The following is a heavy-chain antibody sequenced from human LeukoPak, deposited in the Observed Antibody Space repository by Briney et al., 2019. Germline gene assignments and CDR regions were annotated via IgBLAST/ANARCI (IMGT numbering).Heavy chain of an antibody. V-gene: IGHV3-7*01. CDR2: IKQDGSEK. Sequence: GGSLRLSCAASGLSFSTYSMNWVRQAPGKGLEWVANIKQDGSEKYYVDSVKGRFTISRDDAKNSLYLQMNSLRAEDTAVYYCARVISVAGYDYWGQGTLVTVSS. CDR1: GLSFSTYS. D-gene: IGHD6-19*01. CDR3: ARVISVAGYDY. J-gene: IGHJ4*02.